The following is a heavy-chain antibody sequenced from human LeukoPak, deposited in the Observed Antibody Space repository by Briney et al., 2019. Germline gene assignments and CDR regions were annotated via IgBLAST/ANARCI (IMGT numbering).Heavy chain of an antibody. J-gene: IGHJ4*02. CDR1: GFTFSSHG. V-gene: IGHV3-23*01. CDR2: TSPNGVIT. D-gene: IGHD5-24*01. Sequence: GGSLRLSCAASGFTFSSHGMNWVRQAPRNGREWDSGTSPNGVITYYADSVKGRLTISRDNSKGTVYLQMNSLRPEDTAVYYCAKDDAWLQYGNWGRGTLVTVSS. CDR3: AKDDAWLQYGN.